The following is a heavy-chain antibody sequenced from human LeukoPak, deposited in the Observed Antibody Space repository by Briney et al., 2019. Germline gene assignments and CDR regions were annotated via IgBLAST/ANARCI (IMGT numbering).Heavy chain of an antibody. CDR1: GFPFRSYA. J-gene: IGHJ4*02. V-gene: IGHV3-23*01. D-gene: IGHD1-1*01. Sequence: GGSLRLSCAASGFPFRSYAMSWVRQAPGKGLEWVSAISGSGGSTYYADSVKGRFTISRDNSKNTLYLQMNSLRAEDTAVYYCAKLVSWYFDYWGQGTLVTVSS. CDR2: ISGSGGST. CDR3: AKLVSWYFDY.